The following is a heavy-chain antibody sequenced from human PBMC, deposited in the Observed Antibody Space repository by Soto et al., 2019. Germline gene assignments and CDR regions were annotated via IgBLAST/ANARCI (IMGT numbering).Heavy chain of an antibody. Sequence: ASVKVSCKASAYTFTSYAMHWVRQAPRQRLEWMGWINAGNGNTKYSQKFQGRVTITRDTSASTAYMELSSLRYEDTAVYYCAREADIVVVVAATVGMDVWGQGTTVTVSS. J-gene: IGHJ6*02. CDR2: INAGNGNT. CDR3: AREADIVVVVAATVGMDV. V-gene: IGHV1-3*01. CDR1: AYTFTSYA. D-gene: IGHD2-15*01.